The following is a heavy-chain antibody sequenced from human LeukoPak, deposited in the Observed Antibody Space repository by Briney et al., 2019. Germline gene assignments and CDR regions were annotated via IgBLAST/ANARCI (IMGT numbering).Heavy chain of an antibody. CDR2: INAYNGNT. CDR1: GYTFTGYY. J-gene: IGHJ5*02. Sequence: ASVNVSCKASGYTFTGYYMHWVRQAPGQGLEWMGWINAYNGNTNYAQKLHGRLTMTTDTSTSTAYMELRTLRSDDTAVYYCARRPIFSELNWFDPWGQGTLVTVSS. V-gene: IGHV1-18*04. D-gene: IGHD1-26*01. CDR3: ARRPIFSELNWFDP.